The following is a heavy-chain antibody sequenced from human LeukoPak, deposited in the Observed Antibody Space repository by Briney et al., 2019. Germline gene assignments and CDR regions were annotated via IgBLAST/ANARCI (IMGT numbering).Heavy chain of an antibody. J-gene: IGHJ4*02. V-gene: IGHV3-53*01. CDR1: GFTFDSNY. CDR3: ARVAVAGTPEFDY. CDR2: IYTGGNT. D-gene: IGHD6-19*01. Sequence: GGSLRLSCAASGFTFDSNYLSWVRQAPGKGLEWVSTIYTGGNTYYAASVKGRFTISRDFSKNTVFLHMNSLRAEDTAMYYCARVAVAGTPEFDYWGQGTLVTVSS.